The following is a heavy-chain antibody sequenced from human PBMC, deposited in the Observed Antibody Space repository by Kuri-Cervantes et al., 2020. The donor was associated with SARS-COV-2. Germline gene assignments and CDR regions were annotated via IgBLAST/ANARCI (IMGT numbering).Heavy chain of an antibody. V-gene: IGHV3-30*02. CDR3: ARDFQYSSSFRDYYYGMDV. J-gene: IGHJ6*02. CDR1: GFTFSSYA. CDR2: IRYDGSNK. Sequence: GESLKISCAASGFTFSSYAMSWVRQAPGKGLEWVAFIRYDGSNKYYADSVKGRFTISRDNSKNTLYLQMGSLRAEDMAVYYCARDFQYSSSFRDYYYGMDVWGQGTTVTVSS. D-gene: IGHD6-6*01.